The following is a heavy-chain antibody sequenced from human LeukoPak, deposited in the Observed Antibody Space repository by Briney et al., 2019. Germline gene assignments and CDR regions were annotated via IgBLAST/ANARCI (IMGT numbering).Heavy chain of an antibody. J-gene: IGHJ4*02. CDR2: MFHSGST. Sequence: SETLSLTCTVSGGSVSSGSYYWSWIRQPPGKGLEWIGYMFHSGSTNYNPSLKSRVTISVDTSKNQFSLRLSSVTAADTAVYYCARLVYDSGSYYKHDYWGQGTLVTVSS. V-gene: IGHV4-61*01. CDR3: ARLVYDSGSYYKHDY. D-gene: IGHD3-10*01. CDR1: GGSVSSGSYY.